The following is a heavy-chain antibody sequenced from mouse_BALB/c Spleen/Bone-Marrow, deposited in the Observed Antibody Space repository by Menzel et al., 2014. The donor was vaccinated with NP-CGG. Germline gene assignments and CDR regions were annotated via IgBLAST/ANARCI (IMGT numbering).Heavy chain of an antibody. CDR3: ARHAYYDQTEVSFVY. V-gene: IGHV5-9-2*01. Sequence: EVHLVESGGGLVKSGGSLKLSCAASGFTFNSYGMSWVRQTPEKRLEWVATISGGGSYTFYPDSVKGRFTISRDNVKNNLYLQLSSLRSEDTALYYCARHAYYDQTEVSFVYWGQGTLVTVSA. CDR2: ISGGGSYT. J-gene: IGHJ3*01. CDR1: GFTFNSYG. D-gene: IGHD2-4*01.